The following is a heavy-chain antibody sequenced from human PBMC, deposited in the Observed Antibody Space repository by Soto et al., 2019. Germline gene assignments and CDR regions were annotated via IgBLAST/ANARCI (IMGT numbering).Heavy chain of an antibody. Sequence: QVQLQESGPGLVKPSGTLSLTCAVSGVSISSNNWWSWVRQPPGKGLEGIGEMYHTGSTNYNPSLKSRVSITVDKSKNPFSLELNSVTAADTAVYDCARSSRYQYDSSEGNFDYWGQGTLVTVSS. J-gene: IGHJ4*02. CDR1: GVSISSNNW. V-gene: IGHV4-4*02. D-gene: IGHD3-22*01. CDR3: ARSSRYQYDSSEGNFDY. CDR2: MYHTGST.